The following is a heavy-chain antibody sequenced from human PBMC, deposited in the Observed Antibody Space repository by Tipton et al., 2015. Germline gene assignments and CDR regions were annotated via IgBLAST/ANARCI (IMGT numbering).Heavy chain of an antibody. D-gene: IGHD3-22*01. CDR2: MHHSGSS. Sequence: TLSLTCTVSGGSISSTNWWNWIRQSPGKGLEWIGEMHHSGSSHYNPSLRSRVTMSVDTSKNQFSLHLSSVTAADTAVYYCAREVWYNDSTGYDYWGQGTLVTVSS. CDR1: GGSISSTNW. V-gene: IGHV4-4*02. J-gene: IGHJ4*02. CDR3: AREVWYNDSTGYDY.